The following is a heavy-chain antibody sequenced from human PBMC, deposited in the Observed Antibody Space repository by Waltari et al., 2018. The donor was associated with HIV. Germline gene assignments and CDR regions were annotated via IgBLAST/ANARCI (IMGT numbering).Heavy chain of an antibody. CDR2: LYDNGRT. Sequence: QVQLQESGPGVVKSSEALSLHCSDSGGSIGSYWLNWVRQPPGKGLQWIGYLYDNGRTIYNPSLRSRVTISSDASGKQFSLKLNSVTAADTAIYYCATGGARGMDIWGHGTTVTVSS. CDR1: GGSIGSYW. CDR3: ATGGARGMDI. V-gene: IGHV4-4*08. J-gene: IGHJ6*02.